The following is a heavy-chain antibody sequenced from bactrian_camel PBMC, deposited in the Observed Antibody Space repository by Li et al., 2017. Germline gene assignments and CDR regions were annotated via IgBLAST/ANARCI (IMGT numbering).Heavy chain of an antibody. J-gene: IGHJ4*01. Sequence: HVQLVESGGGSVEVGGSLRLSCVASGYTRTGYGMAWFRQAPGKEREGVARIDSRGTTEYVDSVKGRFTVFKGNAGKTLYLQMNSLRPEDTAMYYCAAVAEGRTVEGGVSLWTLFESGYWGQGTQVTVS. V-gene: IGHV3S55*01. CDR3: AAVAEGRTVEGGVSLWTLFESGY. CDR1: GYTRTGYG. CDR2: IDSRGTT. D-gene: IGHD3*01.